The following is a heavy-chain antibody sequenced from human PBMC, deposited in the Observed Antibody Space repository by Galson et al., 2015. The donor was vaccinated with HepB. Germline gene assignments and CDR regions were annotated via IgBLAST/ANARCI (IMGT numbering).Heavy chain of an antibody. CDR2: IWYDGSNK. Sequence: SLRLSCAASGFTFSSYGMHWVRQAPGKGLEWVAVIWYDGSNKYYADSVKGRFTISRDNSKNTLYLQMNSLRAEDTAVYYCARDYAPYSSSWYDLDYWGQGTLATVSS. J-gene: IGHJ4*02. V-gene: IGHV3-33*01. CDR1: GFTFSSYG. CDR3: ARDYAPYSSSWYDLDY. D-gene: IGHD6-13*01.